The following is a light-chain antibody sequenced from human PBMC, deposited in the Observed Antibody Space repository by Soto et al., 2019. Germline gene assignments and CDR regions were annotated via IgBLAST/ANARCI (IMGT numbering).Light chain of an antibody. CDR2: EVS. J-gene: IGLJ2*01. CDR3: SSYTSSNTLI. CDR1: GSDIGGSDH. V-gene: IGLV2-14*01. Sequence: QSVLTQPASVSGSPGQSITISCTGTGSDIGGSDHVSWYQQHPGKAPKLLIYEVSYRPSGVSNHFSASKSGNTASLTVSGLQADDEADYYCSSYTSSNTLIFGGGTKLTV.